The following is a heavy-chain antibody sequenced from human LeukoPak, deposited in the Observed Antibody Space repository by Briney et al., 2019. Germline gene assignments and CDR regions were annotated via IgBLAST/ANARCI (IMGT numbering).Heavy chain of an antibody. D-gene: IGHD3-22*01. V-gene: IGHV3-48*01. Sequence: GGSLRLSCAASGFTFSRYSMNWVRQAPGKGLEWVSYISSSGGTIYYADSVKGRFTISRDNSKNTLYLQMNSLRAEDTAVYYCAKENSDYYYRIDSWGQGTLVTVSS. J-gene: IGHJ4*02. CDR2: ISSSGGTI. CDR1: GFTFSRYS. CDR3: AKENSDYYYRIDS.